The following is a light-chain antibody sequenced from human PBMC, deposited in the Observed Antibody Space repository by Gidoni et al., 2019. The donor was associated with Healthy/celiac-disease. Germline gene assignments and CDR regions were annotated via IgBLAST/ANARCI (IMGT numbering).Light chain of an antibody. J-gene: IGKJ3*01. Sequence: IQMTQSPSSLSASVGDRVTITCRASHSISSYLNWYQQKPGKAPKLLIYAACSLQSGVPSRFSCSGSATDFTLTISSLQPEDFATYYWQQSYSTPQTFGPGTKVDIK. CDR3: QQSYSTPQT. V-gene: IGKV1-39*01. CDR1: HSISSY. CDR2: AAC.